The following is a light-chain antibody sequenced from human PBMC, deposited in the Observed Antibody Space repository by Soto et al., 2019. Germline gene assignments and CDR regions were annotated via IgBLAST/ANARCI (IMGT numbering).Light chain of an antibody. CDR3: SSYISSRTLVI. Sequence: QSALTQPASVSGSPGQSITISCTGTSSDVGGYNYVSWYQHHPGKAPKLMIFEVSTRPSGVSNRFSGSKSGNTASLTISGLQAEDEADYYCSSYISSRTLVIFGGGTKLTVL. CDR2: EVS. J-gene: IGLJ2*01. V-gene: IGLV2-14*01. CDR1: SSDVGGYNY.